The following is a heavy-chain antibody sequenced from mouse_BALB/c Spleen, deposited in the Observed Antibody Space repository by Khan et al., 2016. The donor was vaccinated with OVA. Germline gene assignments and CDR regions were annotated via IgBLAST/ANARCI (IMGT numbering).Heavy chain of an antibody. D-gene: IGHD1-1*01. CDR3: ARDEYYGYWYFDV. CDR1: GISITTRNYR. J-gene: IGHJ1*01. Sequence: EVQLQESGPGLVKPSQTVSLTCTVTGISITTRNYRWSWIRQFPGNKLERIGYIYYSGTITYNPSLTSRATITRDTSKNQFFLEMNSLTAEDTATYYCARDEYYGYWYFDVWGAGTTVTVSS. CDR2: IYYSGTI. V-gene: IGHV3-5*02.